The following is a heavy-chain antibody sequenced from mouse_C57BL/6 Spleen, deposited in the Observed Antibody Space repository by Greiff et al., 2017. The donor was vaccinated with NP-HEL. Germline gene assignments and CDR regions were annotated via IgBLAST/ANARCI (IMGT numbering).Heavy chain of an antibody. J-gene: IGHJ1*03. CDR1: GFTFSDAW. Sequence: EVKVEESGGGLVQPGGSMKLSCAASGFTFSDAWMDWVRQSPEKGLEWVAEIRNKANNHATYYAESVKGRFTISRDDSKSSVYLQMNSLRAEDTGIYYCTRRDSTTTVYWYFDVWGTGTTVTVSS. CDR2: IRNKANNHAT. D-gene: IGHD1-1*01. V-gene: IGHV6-6*01. CDR3: TRRDSTTTVYWYFDV.